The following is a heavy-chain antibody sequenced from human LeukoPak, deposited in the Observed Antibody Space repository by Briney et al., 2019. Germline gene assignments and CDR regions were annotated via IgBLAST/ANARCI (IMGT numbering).Heavy chain of an antibody. Sequence: ASVKVSCKASGYTFTRYGISWVRQAPGQGLEWMGWISVYNGNTNYAQRLQDRITMTTDTSTSTAYMELRSLRSDDTAVYFCVRDWGYSSGWDNFDYWGQGTLVTVSS. V-gene: IGHV1-18*01. D-gene: IGHD6-19*01. CDR3: VRDWGYSSGWDNFDY. J-gene: IGHJ4*02. CDR1: GYTFTRYG. CDR2: ISVYNGNT.